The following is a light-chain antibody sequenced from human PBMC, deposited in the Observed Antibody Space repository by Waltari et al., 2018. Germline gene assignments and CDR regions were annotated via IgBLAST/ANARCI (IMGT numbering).Light chain of an antibody. CDR1: SSDVGGYNY. CDR3: SSYTSSSTRV. CDR2: DVS. J-gene: IGLJ3*02. V-gene: IGLV2-14*03. Sequence: QSALTQPASVSGSPGQSITIPCTGTSSDVGGYNYFSWYQQHPGTAPKLMIYDVSNRPSGVSNRFSGSKSGNTASLTISVLQADDEADYYCSSYTSSSTRVFGGGTKLTVL.